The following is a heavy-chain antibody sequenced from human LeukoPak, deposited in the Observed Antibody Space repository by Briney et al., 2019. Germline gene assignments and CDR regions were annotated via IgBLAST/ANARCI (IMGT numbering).Heavy chain of an antibody. Sequence: GRSLRLSCAASGFTFSSYAMHWVRQAPGKGLEWVAVISYDGSNKYYAGSVKGRFTISRDNSRNTLYLQMNSLRAEDTALYYCAKDRPQYCSSVSCYVFDSWGQGTLVTVSS. V-gene: IGHV3-30-3*01. CDR3: AKDRPQYCSSVSCYVFDS. CDR2: ISYDGSNK. D-gene: IGHD2-2*01. J-gene: IGHJ4*02. CDR1: GFTFSSYA.